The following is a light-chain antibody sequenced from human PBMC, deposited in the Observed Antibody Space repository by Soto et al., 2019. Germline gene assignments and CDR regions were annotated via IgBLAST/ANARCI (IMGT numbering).Light chain of an antibody. CDR3: ISYTSSSTSYV. V-gene: IGLV2-14*01. CDR2: EVS. CDR1: SSDVGGYNY. Sequence: QSALTQPASVSGSPGQSITISCTGTSSDVGGYNYVAWYQQHPGKVPRLMIYEVSNRPSGASNRFSGSKSGITASLTISGLQAEDEAEYYCISYTSSSTSYVFGTGTKVTVL. J-gene: IGLJ1*01.